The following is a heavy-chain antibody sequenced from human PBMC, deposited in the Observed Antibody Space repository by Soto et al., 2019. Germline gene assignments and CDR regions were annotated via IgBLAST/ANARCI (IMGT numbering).Heavy chain of an antibody. CDR2: IYHSGST. CDR1: CYSISSGYY. D-gene: IGHD3-3*01. V-gene: IGHV4-38-2*02. Sequence: PSETLSLTCAVSCYSISSGYYWGWIRQPPGKGLEWIGSIYHSGSTYYNPSLKSRVTISVDTSKNQFSLKLSSVTAADTAVYYCARDRLEWLPNDHYYYYGMDVWGQGTTVTVSS. CDR3: ARDRLEWLPNDHYYYYGMDV. J-gene: IGHJ6*02.